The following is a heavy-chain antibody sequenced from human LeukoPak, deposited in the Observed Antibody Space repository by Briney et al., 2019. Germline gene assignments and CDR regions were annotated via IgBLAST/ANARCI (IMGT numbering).Heavy chain of an antibody. CDR1: GFTFSSYA. Sequence: GGSLRLSCAASGFTFSSYAMHWVRQSPGKGLEWVAVISYDGSNKYYANSVKGRFTISRDNSKNTLYLQMNSLRAEDTAVYYCAKGGGGSGSYFDYWGQGTLVTVSS. V-gene: IGHV3-30-3*01. D-gene: IGHD1-26*01. CDR3: AKGGGGSGSYFDY. J-gene: IGHJ4*02. CDR2: ISYDGSNK.